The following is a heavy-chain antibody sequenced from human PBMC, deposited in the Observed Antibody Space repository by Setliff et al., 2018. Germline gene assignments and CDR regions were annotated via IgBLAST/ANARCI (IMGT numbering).Heavy chain of an antibody. D-gene: IGHD5-12*01. V-gene: IGHV4-4*07. CDR1: GGSIINSYY. Sequence: PSETLSLTCTVSGGSIINSYYWSWIRQPAGKGLEWIGRISTSGSTNYNPSLKSRVTVSLDTSKNQCSLKLTSVTAADTAVYYCARDQWVRSPPLYFSYSMDVWGQGTKVTAP. J-gene: IGHJ6*02. CDR2: ISTSGST. CDR3: ARDQWVRSPPLYFSYSMDV.